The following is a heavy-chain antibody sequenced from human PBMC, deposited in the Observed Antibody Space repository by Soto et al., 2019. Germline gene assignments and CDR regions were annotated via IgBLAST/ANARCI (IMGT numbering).Heavy chain of an antibody. CDR1: GYTFTSYG. V-gene: IGHV1-18*01. J-gene: IGHJ5*02. CDR2: ISAYNGNT. D-gene: IGHD6-19*01. Sequence: GASVKVSCKASGYTFTSYGISWVRHAPGQGLEWMGWISAYNGNTNYAQKLQGKVTMTTDTSTSTAYMELRSLRSDDTAVYYCARDLAYDSSGWNWFDPWGQGTLVTVSS. CDR3: ARDLAYDSSGWNWFDP.